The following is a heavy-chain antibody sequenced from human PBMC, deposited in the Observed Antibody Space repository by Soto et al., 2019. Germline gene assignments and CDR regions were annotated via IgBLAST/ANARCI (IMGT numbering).Heavy chain of an antibody. V-gene: IGHV3-23*01. Sequence: GGSLRLSCTASGFTFANYAMHWVRQAPGKGLEWVSRVSAGGDNTDYADAVKGRFTISRDNSKNTLYLQMNSLRAEDTAVYYCAKGLYCSGGSCYFDYWGQGTLVTVSS. CDR3: AKGLYCSGGSCYFDY. CDR1: GFTFANYA. D-gene: IGHD2-15*01. J-gene: IGHJ4*02. CDR2: VSAGGDNT.